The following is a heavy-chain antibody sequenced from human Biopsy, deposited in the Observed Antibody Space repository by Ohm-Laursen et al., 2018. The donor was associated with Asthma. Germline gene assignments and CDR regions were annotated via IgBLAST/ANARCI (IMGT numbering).Heavy chain of an antibody. V-gene: IGHV3-30*03. CDR2: ISSDGHNK. J-gene: IGHJ3*02. CDR1: GFVFSQSG. Sequence: LSLTCAASGFVFSQSGMHWVHQAPGKGLEWVALISSDGHNKYYKDSVKGRFTISRDNSKLRLYLEINSLRVEDSAVYYCARESGQDSGGTGAFDRWGQGIMVAVSS. CDR3: ARESGQDSGGTGAFDR. D-gene: IGHD4-23*01.